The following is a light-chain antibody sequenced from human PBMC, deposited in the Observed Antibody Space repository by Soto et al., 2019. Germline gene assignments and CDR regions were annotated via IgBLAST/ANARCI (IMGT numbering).Light chain of an antibody. CDR2: AAF. CDR3: QQYGASPFT. J-gene: IGKJ4*01. CDR1: QNIDGNF. Sequence: EIVLTQSPGTLSLSPGERATLSCSASQNIDGNFLVWHQQKPGQAPSLLINAAFTSATGIPDSFSGSGSGTDFTLTISRLEPEAFAVYYCQQYGASPFTFGGGTKVEIK. V-gene: IGKV3-20*01.